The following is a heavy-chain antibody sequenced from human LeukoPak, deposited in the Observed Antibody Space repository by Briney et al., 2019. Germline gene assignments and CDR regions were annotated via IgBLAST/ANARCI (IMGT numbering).Heavy chain of an antibody. CDR3: ARRPFFDYGMDV. J-gene: IGHJ6*02. D-gene: IGHD3-3*01. CDR1: GFTFSNAW. CDR2: IKSKTDGGTA. Sequence: GGSLRLSCAASGFTFSNAWMSWVRQAPGKGLEWVGRIKSKTDGGTADYPVPVKGRFTISRDDSKNTLYLQMNSLRAEDTAVYYCARRPFFDYGMDVWGQGTTVTVSS. V-gene: IGHV3-15*01.